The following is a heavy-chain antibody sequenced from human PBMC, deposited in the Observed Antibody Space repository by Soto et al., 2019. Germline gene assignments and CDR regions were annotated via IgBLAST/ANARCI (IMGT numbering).Heavy chain of an antibody. V-gene: IGHV1-69*13. CDR2: IIPIFGTA. CDR1: GGSFSIYA. D-gene: IGHD3-10*01. J-gene: IGHJ5*02. Sequence: SVKVSCRASGGSFSIYAISWVRQAPGQGLEWMGGIIPIFGTANYAQKFQGRVTITADESTSTAYMELSSLRSEGTAVYYCARELTMVRGVIKGWFDPWGQGTLVTVSS. CDR3: ARELTMVRGVIKGWFDP.